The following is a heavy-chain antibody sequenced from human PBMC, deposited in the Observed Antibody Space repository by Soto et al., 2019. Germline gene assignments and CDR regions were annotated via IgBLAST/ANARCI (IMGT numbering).Heavy chain of an antibody. V-gene: IGHV1-2*02. J-gene: IGHJ4*02. CDR1: GPTFIAYY. Sequence: QLVQSGAEVKKPGASVRVSCKTSGPTFIAYYIHWVRQAPGQGLEWMGWIDAKSGGTTYEQKFLGRVTMTRDTSINTAYMDLNRLTSDDAAIYYCARVSVDVPEWGQGPIITVSS. CDR2: IDAKSGGT. D-gene: IGHD5-12*01. CDR3: ARVSVDVPE.